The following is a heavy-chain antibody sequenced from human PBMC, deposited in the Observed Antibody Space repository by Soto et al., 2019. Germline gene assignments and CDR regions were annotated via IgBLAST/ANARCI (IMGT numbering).Heavy chain of an antibody. J-gene: IGHJ4*02. D-gene: IGHD2-15*01. V-gene: IGHV4-30-2*01. Sequence: SETLSLTCAVSGGSISSGGYSWSWIRQPPGKGLEWIGYIYHSGSTYYNPSLKSRVTISVDRSKNQFSLKLSSVTAADTAVYYCARARRRYCSGGSCQYYFDYWGQGTLVTVSS. CDR1: GGSISSGGYS. CDR2: IYHSGST. CDR3: ARARRRYCSGGSCQYYFDY.